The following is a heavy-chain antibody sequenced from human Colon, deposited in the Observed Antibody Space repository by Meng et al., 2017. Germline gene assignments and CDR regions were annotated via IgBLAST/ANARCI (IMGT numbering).Heavy chain of an antibody. CDR3: ARGVLRYFDWLLGSLDAFDI. CDR1: GFTFSSYA. Sequence: GESLKISCAASGFTFSSYAMHWVRQAPGKGLEWVAVISYDGSNKYYVDSVKGRFTISRDNSKNTLYLQMNSLRAEDTAVYYCARGVLRYFDWLLGSLDAFDIWGQGTMVTVSS. D-gene: IGHD3-9*01. CDR2: ISYDGSNK. J-gene: IGHJ3*02. V-gene: IGHV3-30*01.